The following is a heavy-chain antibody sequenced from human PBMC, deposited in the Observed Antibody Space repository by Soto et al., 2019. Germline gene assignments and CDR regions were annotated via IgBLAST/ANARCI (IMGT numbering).Heavy chain of an antibody. D-gene: IGHD2-2*01. CDR2: IIPIFGTA. J-gene: IGHJ6*02. Sequence: QVQLVQSGAEVKKPGSSVKVSCKASGGTFSSYAISWVRQAPGQGLEWMGGIIPIFGTANYAQKFQGRVTITADESTSTAYMGLSSLRSEDTAVYYCARRLAFCISTSCYADYYGMDVWGQGTTVTVSS. CDR3: ARRLAFCISTSCYADYYGMDV. CDR1: GGTFSSYA. V-gene: IGHV1-69*12.